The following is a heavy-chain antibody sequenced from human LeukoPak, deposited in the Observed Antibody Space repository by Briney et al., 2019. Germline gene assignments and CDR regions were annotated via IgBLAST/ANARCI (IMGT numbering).Heavy chain of an antibody. D-gene: IGHD6-19*01. J-gene: IGHJ5*02. V-gene: IGHV4-59*01. CDR2: IYYSGST. Sequence: PSETLSLTCTVSGGSISSYYWSWIRQPPGKGLEWIGYIYYSGSTNYNPSLKSRVTISVDTSKNQFSQKLSSVTAADTAVYYCARDPLAVAGISPNWFDPWGQGTLVTVSS. CDR1: GGSISSYY. CDR3: ARDPLAVAGISPNWFDP.